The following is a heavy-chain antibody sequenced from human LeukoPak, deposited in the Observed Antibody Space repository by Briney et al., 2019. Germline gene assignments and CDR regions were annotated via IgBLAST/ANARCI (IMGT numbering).Heavy chain of an antibody. V-gene: IGHV1-8*02. CDR3: ARGLTYYYDSSGYYDAFDI. J-gene: IGHJ3*02. CDR2: MNPNSGNT. D-gene: IGHD3-22*01. Sequence: GASVKVSCEASGYTFTSYAMNWVRQATGQGHEWMGWMNPNSGNTGYAQEFQGRVTMTRNTSISTAYMELSSLRSEDTAVYYCARGLTYYYDSSGYYDAFDIWGQGTMVTVSS. CDR1: GYTFTSYA.